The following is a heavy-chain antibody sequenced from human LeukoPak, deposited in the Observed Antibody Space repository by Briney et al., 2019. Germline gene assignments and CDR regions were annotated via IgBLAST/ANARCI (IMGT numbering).Heavy chain of an antibody. V-gene: IGHV3-21*06. CDR3: SRGRATSSWLYYYMDD. D-gene: IGHD1-26*01. Sequence: GGSLRLSCAASGFTFSDYSMNWVRQAPGKGLEWVSSITSSSTYIYYADSVRGRFTISRDNAKNSLCLQMNSLRVEDTAVYYCSRGRATSSWLYYYMDDWDKGTTVIVSS. CDR1: GFTFSDYS. CDR2: ITSSSTYI. J-gene: IGHJ6*03.